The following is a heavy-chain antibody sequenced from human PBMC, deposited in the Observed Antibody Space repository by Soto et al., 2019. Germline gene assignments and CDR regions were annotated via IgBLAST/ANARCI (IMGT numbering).Heavy chain of an antibody. Sequence: PVGSLRLSCAASGFTFSSYAMSWVRQAPGKGLEWVSAISGSGGSTYYADSVKGRFTISRDNSKNTLYLQMNSLRAEDTAVYYCAKGYYDILTGPEPFDYWGQGTLVTVSS. CDR1: GFTFSSYA. V-gene: IGHV3-23*01. CDR3: AKGYYDILTGPEPFDY. J-gene: IGHJ4*02. D-gene: IGHD3-9*01. CDR2: ISGSGGST.